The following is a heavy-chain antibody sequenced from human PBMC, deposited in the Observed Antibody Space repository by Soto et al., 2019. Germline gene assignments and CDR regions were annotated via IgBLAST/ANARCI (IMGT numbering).Heavy chain of an antibody. J-gene: IGHJ2*01. Sequence: QVQLVQSGAEVKKPGSSVKVSCKASGGTFSSYAISWVRQAPGQGLEWMGGIIPIFGTANYAQKFQGRVTITADECTSTAYMELSSLRSEDTAVYYCARDNQKGSSGWRDWYFDLWGRGTLVTVSS. D-gene: IGHD6-19*01. CDR2: IIPIFGTA. CDR3: ARDNQKGSSGWRDWYFDL. CDR1: GGTFSSYA. V-gene: IGHV1-69*01.